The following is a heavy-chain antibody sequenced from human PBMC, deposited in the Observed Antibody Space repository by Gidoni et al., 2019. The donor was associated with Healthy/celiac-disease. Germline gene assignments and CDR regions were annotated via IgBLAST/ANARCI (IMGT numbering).Heavy chain of an antibody. V-gene: IGHV1-69*01. CDR2: IIPSFGTA. CDR3: ARGSFVSSSTSDYYYYGMDV. Sequence: QVQPVPAGAVVKKPGSSVKVSCQASGGTFISYPVSWVRQAPGRGLEWLGGIIPSFGTANYAQKFQGRVTITADESTSTAYMELSSLRSEDTAVYDCARGSFVSSSTSDYYYYGMDVWGQGTTVTVSS. D-gene: IGHD2-2*01. CDR1: GGTFISYP. J-gene: IGHJ6*02.